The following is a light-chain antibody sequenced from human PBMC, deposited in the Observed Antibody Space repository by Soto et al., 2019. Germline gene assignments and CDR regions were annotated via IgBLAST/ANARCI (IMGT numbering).Light chain of an antibody. V-gene: IGKV1-27*01. CDR3: QGTYNAP. Sequence: SPSSLSASVGDGVTITCRVSQGISTYLHWYRQKPGKVPKLLIFSASNVQSGVPSRFSGGGSGTELTLTISSQQPEDVATYYGQGTYNAPFGGGTKVDIK. J-gene: IGKJ4*01. CDR1: QGISTY. CDR2: SAS.